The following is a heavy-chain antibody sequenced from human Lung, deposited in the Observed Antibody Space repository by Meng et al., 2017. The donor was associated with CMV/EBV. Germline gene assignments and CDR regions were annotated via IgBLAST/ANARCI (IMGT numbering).Heavy chain of an antibody. Sequence: QGQFRESGPALVQPSEPLSLTCAVSGDSITNHNWWAWVRQPPGKGLEWIGEIPHRGSSAYNPSLKSRVSMSIDKSKNQFSLKLTSVTAADTAVYHCLRRSGGSVWGQGTLVTVSS. CDR1: GDSITNHNW. CDR3: LRRSGGSV. J-gene: IGHJ1*01. V-gene: IGHV4-4*02. CDR2: IPHRGSS. D-gene: IGHD3-10*01.